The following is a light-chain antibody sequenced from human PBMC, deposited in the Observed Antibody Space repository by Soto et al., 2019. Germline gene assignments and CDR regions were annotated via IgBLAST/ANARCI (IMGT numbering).Light chain of an antibody. V-gene: IGKV3-20*01. Sequence: EIVLTQSPGTLSLSPGERATLSCRASQSISSSYLAWYQQKPGQAPSLLIYGASSRATGIPDRFSGGGSGTDFTLTISSLQPEDFAVYYCQQYNSSPRTFGQGTKVEIK. CDR3: QQYNSSPRT. CDR2: GAS. CDR1: QSISSSY. J-gene: IGKJ1*01.